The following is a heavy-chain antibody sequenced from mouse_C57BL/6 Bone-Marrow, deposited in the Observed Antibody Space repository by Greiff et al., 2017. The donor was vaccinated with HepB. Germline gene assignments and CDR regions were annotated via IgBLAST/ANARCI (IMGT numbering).Heavy chain of an antibody. CDR1: GYSFTDYN. D-gene: IGHD2-10*01. J-gene: IGHJ1*03. CDR2: INPNYGTT. Sequence: EVQLQQSGPELVKPGASVKISCKASGYSFTDYNMNWVKQSNGRSLEWIGVINPNYGTTSYNQKFKGKATLTVDQSSSTAYMQLNSLTSEDSAVYYCARPYYGKSYWYFDVWGTGTTVTVSS. CDR3: ARPYYGKSYWYFDV. V-gene: IGHV1-39*01.